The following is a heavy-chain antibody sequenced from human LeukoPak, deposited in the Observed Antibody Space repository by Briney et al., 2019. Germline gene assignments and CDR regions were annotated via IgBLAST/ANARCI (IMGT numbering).Heavy chain of an antibody. CDR1: GFTFRNHA. J-gene: IGHJ4*02. CDR2: MREREHTT. V-gene: IGHV3-23*01. Sequence: GGSLRLSCAAFGFTFRNHAMNWVRQTPGKGLEWVSTMREREHTTYYGDSVKGRFPISRDSSKNTLYLQMNSLRAEATAVYYCAKGGGFGDYGSYYFDYWGQGTLVTVSS. CDR3: AKGGGFGDYGSYYFDY. D-gene: IGHD4-17*01.